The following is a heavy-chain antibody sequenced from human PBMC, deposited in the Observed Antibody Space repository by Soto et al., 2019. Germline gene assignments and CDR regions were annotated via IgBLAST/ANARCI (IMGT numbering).Heavy chain of an antibody. CDR3: AKNTGYYYYYGMDV. J-gene: IGHJ6*02. Sequence: EVQLLESGGGLVQPGGSLRLSCAASGFTFNSYAMTWVRQAPGKGLEWVSALSGSGASKYYADSVKGRFTISRDNSKNTLYLQMNSLGADATAVYFCAKNTGYYYYYGMDVWGQGTTVTVSS. CDR2: LSGSGASK. CDR1: GFTFNSYA. V-gene: IGHV3-23*01. D-gene: IGHD2-8*02.